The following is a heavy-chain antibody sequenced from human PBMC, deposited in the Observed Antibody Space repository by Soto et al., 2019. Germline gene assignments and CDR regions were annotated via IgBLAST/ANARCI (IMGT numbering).Heavy chain of an antibody. CDR3: ARDHEYSSSLPAPHYYGMDV. D-gene: IGHD6-6*01. Sequence: GGSLRLSCAASGFTFSSYGMHWVRQAPGKGLEWVAVIWYDGSNKYYADSVKGRFTISRDNSKNTLYLQMNSLRAEDTAVYYCARDHEYSSSLPAPHYYGMDVWGQGTTVTVSS. CDR1: GFTFSSYG. J-gene: IGHJ6*02. CDR2: IWYDGSNK. V-gene: IGHV3-33*01.